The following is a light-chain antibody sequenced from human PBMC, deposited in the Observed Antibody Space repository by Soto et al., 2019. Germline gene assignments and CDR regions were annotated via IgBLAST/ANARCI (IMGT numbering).Light chain of an antibody. J-gene: IGKJ5*01. Sequence: EIVMTQSPATLSVSPGERATLSCRASQSISSNLGWYQQKPGQAPRLLIFAASTRATGVPARFSGSGSGTEFTLTISSLQSEDFAVYYCQQYNNWPITFGQGTRLEIK. CDR3: QQYNNWPIT. CDR2: AAS. CDR1: QSISSN. V-gene: IGKV3-15*01.